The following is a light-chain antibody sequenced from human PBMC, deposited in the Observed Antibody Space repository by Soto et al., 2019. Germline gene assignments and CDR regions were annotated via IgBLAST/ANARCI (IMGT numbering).Light chain of an antibody. V-gene: IGLV2-14*01. CDR3: SSYTGGSTYV. Sequence: SVLTQPASLSWSPGQSITLSCTGTSSDIGGYKYVSWYQQHPGKAPKLMIYDVSNRPSGVSNRFSGSKSGNTATLTISGLQGEDEAEYYCSSYTGGSTYVFGTGTKVTVL. J-gene: IGLJ1*01. CDR2: DVS. CDR1: SSDIGGYKY.